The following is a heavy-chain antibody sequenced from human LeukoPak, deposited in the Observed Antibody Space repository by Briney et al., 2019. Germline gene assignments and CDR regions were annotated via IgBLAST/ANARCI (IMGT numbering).Heavy chain of an antibody. CDR3: ARAKGRLRFLEWPRPRGYYFDY. Sequence: SETLSLTCAVYGESFSDYYWSWIRQPPGKGLEWIGEINHSGSTNYNPSLKSRVTISVDTSKNQFSLKLSSVTAADTAVYYCARAKGRLRFLEWPRPRGYYFDYWGQGTLVTVSS. V-gene: IGHV4-34*01. J-gene: IGHJ4*02. CDR1: GESFSDYY. CDR2: INHSGST. D-gene: IGHD3-3*01.